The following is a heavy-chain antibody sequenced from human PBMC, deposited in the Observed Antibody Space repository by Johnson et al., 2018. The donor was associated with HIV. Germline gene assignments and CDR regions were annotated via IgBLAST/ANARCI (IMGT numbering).Heavy chain of an antibody. J-gene: IGHJ3*01. Sequence: VQLVESGGGLVQPGGSLRLSCAASGFTFSSYAMSWVRQAPGKGLEWVSAISGSGGSTYYADSVKGRFTISRDNTENSLYLQMNSLRAEDTALYYCARAIAAAGSSLEDDAWGQGTMVTVSS. CDR3: ARAIAAAGSSLEDDA. CDR2: ISGSGGST. V-gene: IGHV3-23*04. CDR1: GFTFSSYA. D-gene: IGHD6-13*01.